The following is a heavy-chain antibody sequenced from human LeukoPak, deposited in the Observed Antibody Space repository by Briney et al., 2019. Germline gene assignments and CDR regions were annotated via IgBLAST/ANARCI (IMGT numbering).Heavy chain of an antibody. J-gene: IGHJ4*02. CDR2: INAGNSNT. CDR3: ARAAPDCSGGSCYAI. Sequence: ASVKVSCKASGYTFSGYAIHWVRQAPGQRLEWMGWINAGNSNTKYSQDFQGRVTITRDTSASTAYMELSSLRSEDMAVYYCARAAPDCSGGSCYAIWGQGTLVTVS. CDR1: GYTFSGYA. V-gene: IGHV1-3*03. D-gene: IGHD2-15*01.